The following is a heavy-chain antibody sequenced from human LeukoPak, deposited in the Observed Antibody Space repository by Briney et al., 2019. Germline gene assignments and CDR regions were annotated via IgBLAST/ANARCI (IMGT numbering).Heavy chain of an antibody. CDR2: IGTAGDT. J-gene: IGHJ4*02. CDR1: GFTFSSYD. Sequence: GGSLRLSCAPSGFTFSSYDMHWVRQATGKGLEWVSAIGTAGDTYYPGSVKGRFTISRENAKNSLYPQMNSLRAGDAAVYYCARPVSGSYSGFDYWGQGTLVTVSS. D-gene: IGHD1-26*01. V-gene: IGHV3-13*01. CDR3: ARPVSGSYSGFDY.